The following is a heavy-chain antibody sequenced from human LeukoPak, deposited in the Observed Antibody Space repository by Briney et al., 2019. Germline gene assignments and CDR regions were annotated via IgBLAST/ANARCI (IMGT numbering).Heavy chain of an antibody. J-gene: IGHJ6*02. CDR1: GFTFSSYA. CDR3: QNQLRGMDV. CDR2: ISYDGSNK. Sequence: PGRSLRLSCAASGFTFSSYAMHWVRQAPGKGLEWVAVISYDGSNKYYADSVKGQFTISRDNSKNTLYLQMNSLRAEDTAVYYCQNQLRGMDVWGQGTTVTVSS. D-gene: IGHD2-2*01. V-gene: IGHV3-30-3*01.